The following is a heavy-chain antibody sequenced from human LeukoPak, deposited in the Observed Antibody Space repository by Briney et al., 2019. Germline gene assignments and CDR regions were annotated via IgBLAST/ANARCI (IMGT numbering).Heavy chain of an antibody. CDR2: ISSSGSTI. Sequence: PGGSLRLSCAASGFTFSSYEMNWVRQAPGKGLEWVSYISSSGSTIYYADSVKGRFTISRDNAKNSLYLQMNSLRAEDTAVYYSASGGGDCFDYWGQGTLVTVSS. CDR1: GFTFSSYE. CDR3: ASGGGDCFDY. V-gene: IGHV3-48*03. D-gene: IGHD2-21*02. J-gene: IGHJ4*02.